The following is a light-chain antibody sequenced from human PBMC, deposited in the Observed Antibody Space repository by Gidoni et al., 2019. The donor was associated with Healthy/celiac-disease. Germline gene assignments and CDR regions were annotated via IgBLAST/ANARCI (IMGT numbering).Light chain of an antibody. V-gene: IGKV1-9*01. Sequence: DIQLTQSPSFLSASVGDRVTITCWASQGISSYLAWYQQKPGKAPKLLIYAASTLQSGVPSRFSGSGSGTEFTLTISSLQPEDLATYYCQQLNSYPLTFGPGTKVDIK. CDR1: QGISSY. CDR2: AAS. CDR3: QQLNSYPLT. J-gene: IGKJ3*01.